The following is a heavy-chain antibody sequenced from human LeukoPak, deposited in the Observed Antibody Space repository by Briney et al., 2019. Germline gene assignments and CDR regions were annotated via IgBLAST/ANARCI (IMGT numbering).Heavy chain of an antibody. V-gene: IGHV3-66*02. Sequence: GGSLRLSCAASGFTVSSNYMSWVRQAPGKGLEWVSVIYSGGSTYYADSVKGRFTISRDNSKNTLYLQMNSLRAEDTAVYYCARDDYGSGLTYYYYMDVWGKGTTVTVS. D-gene: IGHD3-10*01. CDR1: GFTVSSNY. CDR2: IYSGGST. J-gene: IGHJ6*03. CDR3: ARDDYGSGLTYYYYMDV.